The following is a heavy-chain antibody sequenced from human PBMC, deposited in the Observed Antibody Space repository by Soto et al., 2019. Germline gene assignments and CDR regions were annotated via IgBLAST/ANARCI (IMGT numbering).Heavy chain of an antibody. D-gene: IGHD3-10*01. CDR2: ISYDGSNK. CDR3: ARSQLWFGELSTIDY. CDR1: GFTFSSYG. Sequence: PGGSLRLSCAASGFTFSSYGMHWVRQAPGKGLEWVAVISYDGSNKYYADSVKGRFTISRDNSKNTLYLQMNSLRAEDTAVYYCARSQLWFGELSTIDYWGQGTLVTVSS. J-gene: IGHJ4*02. V-gene: IGHV3-30*03.